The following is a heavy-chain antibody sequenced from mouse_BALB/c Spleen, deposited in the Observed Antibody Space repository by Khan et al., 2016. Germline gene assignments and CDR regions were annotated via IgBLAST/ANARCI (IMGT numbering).Heavy chain of an antibody. D-gene: IGHD2-2*01. V-gene: IGHV14-3*02. CDR2: IDPANGNT. Sequence: EVQLQESGAELVKPGASVKLSCTASGFTIKDTYMHWVKQRPEQGLEWIGRIDPANGNTKYDPKFQGKATIPADTSSTTAYLQLSSLTSEDTAVYYGARSPYGYDVGFDYWGQGTLVTVSA. CDR1: GFTIKDTY. CDR3: ARSPYGYDVGFDY. J-gene: IGHJ3*01.